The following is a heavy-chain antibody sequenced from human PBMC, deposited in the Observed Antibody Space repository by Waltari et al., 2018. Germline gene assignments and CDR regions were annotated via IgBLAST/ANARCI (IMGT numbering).Heavy chain of an antibody. D-gene: IGHD3-10*01. V-gene: IGHV3-48*03. CDR2: IDSSGSNI. CDR1: GFSFSSYE. CDR3: ARASGSPYYYYGFDV. Sequence: EVQLVESGGGLVQPGGSPRLSCAASGFSFSSYEMNWVRLAQGKWLEWVSYIDSSGSNIYYADSVKGRFTISRDNAKNSLYLQMNTLRAEDTAVYYCARASGSPYYYYGFDVWGQGTTVTVSS. J-gene: IGHJ6*02.